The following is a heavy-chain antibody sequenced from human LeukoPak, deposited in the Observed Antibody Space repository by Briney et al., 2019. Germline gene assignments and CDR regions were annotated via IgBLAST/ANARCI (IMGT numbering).Heavy chain of an antibody. CDR3: ARGSRTVAGILGY. Sequence: ASVKVSCKASGYTFTGYYMHWVRQAPGQGLEWMGWINPNSGGTNYAQKFQGRVTMTRDMSISTAYMGLSRLRSDDTAVYYCARGSRTVAGILGYWGQGTLVTVSS. CDR2: INPNSGGT. D-gene: IGHD6-19*01. CDR1: GYTFTGYY. V-gene: IGHV1-2*02. J-gene: IGHJ4*02.